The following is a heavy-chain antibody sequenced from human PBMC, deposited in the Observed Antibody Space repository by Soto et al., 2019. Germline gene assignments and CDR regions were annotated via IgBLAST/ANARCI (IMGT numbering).Heavy chain of an antibody. V-gene: IGHV3-23*01. CDR1: GFTFSNHA. CDR3: AKRFTLFGVNTLSPDADY. J-gene: IGHJ4*02. Sequence: EVHLLESGGGLVQPGGSLRLSCAASGFTFSNHAMSWVRQTPGEGLEWVSGISFSGDNTYYADSVRGRFTVSRDNSKSTLYLQMNSLRAEDTAVYSCAKRFTLFGVNTLSPDADYWGQGTLVTVSS. D-gene: IGHD3-3*01. CDR2: ISFSGDNT.